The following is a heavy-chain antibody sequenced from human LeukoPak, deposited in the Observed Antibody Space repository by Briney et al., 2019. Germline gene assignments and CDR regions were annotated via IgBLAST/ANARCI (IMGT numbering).Heavy chain of an antibody. D-gene: IGHD3-3*01. CDR3: AKDDDFWSGYLDY. J-gene: IGHJ4*02. Sequence: GGSLSLSCAASGFTFSSYGMHWVRQAPGKGLEWVAVIWYDGNNKYYADSVKGRFTISRDNSKNTLYLQMNSLRAEDTAVYYCAKDDDFWSGYLDYWGQGTLVTVSS. CDR2: IWYDGNNK. V-gene: IGHV3-33*06. CDR1: GFTFSSYG.